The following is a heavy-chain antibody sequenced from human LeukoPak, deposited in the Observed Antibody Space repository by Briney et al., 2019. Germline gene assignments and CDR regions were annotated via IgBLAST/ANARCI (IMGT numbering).Heavy chain of an antibody. CDR1: GYTFTSYD. J-gene: IGHJ3*02. CDR2: MNPNSGNT. D-gene: IGHD6-6*01. V-gene: IGHV1-8*03. CDR3: AREAARDAFDI. Sequence: GASVKVSCKASGYTFTSYDINWVRQATGQGLEWMGWMNPNSGNTGYAQKFQGRVTITRNTSISTAYMGLSSLRSEDTAVYYCAREAARDAFDIWGQGTMVTVSS.